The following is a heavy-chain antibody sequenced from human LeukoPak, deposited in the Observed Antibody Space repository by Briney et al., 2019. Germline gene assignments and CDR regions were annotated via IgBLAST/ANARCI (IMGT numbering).Heavy chain of an antibody. D-gene: IGHD1-26*01. CDR1: GGPISNYY. CDR3: ARGGNYWPQWWFDP. CDR2: IYSSGTT. J-gene: IGHJ5*02. V-gene: IGHV4-59*01. Sequence: PSETLSLTCTVSGGPISNYYWNWIRQPPGKGLEWIGFIYSSGTTNYNPSLKSRLSFSIDTSKNQFSLKLTSMTAADTAVYYCARGGNYWPQWWFDPWGRGTLVSVSS.